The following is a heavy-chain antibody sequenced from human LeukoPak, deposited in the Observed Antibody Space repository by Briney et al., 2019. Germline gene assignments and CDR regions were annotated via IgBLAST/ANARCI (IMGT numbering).Heavy chain of an antibody. CDR3: ARDPSYDSGGYDDAFDI. V-gene: IGHV1-18*01. Sequence: GASVKVSCKASGYTFTSYGISWVRQAPGQGLEWMGWISAYNGNTNYAQKLQGRVTMTTDTSTSTAYMELRSLRSDDTAVYYCARDPSYDSGGYDDAFDIWGQGTMVTVSS. J-gene: IGHJ3*02. CDR1: GYTFTSYG. D-gene: IGHD3-22*01. CDR2: ISAYNGNT.